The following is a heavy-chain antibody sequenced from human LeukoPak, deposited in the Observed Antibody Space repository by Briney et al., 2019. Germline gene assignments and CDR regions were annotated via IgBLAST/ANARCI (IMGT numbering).Heavy chain of an antibody. CDR2: MNPNSGNT. CDR1: GYTFTSYD. CDR3: VTRSVTTGNYFDY. D-gene: IGHD4-11*01. J-gene: IGHJ4*02. V-gene: IGHV1-8*01. Sequence: ASVKVSCKASGYTFTSYDINWVRPATGQGLEWMGWMNPNSGNTGYAQKFQGRVTMTRNTSISTAYMELSSLRSEDTAVYYCVTRSVTTGNYFDYWGQGTLVTVSS.